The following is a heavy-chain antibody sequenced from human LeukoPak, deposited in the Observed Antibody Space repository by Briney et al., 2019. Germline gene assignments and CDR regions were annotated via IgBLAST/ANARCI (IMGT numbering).Heavy chain of an antibody. CDR1: GYTFTGYY. CDR2: INPNSGGT. Sequence: ASVKVSCKASGYTFTGYYMHWVRQAPGQGLEWMGWINPNSGGTNYAQKFQGRVTMTTDTSTSTAYMELRSLRSDDTAVYYCARALGGGGSAFDIWGQGTMVTVSS. V-gene: IGHV1-2*02. D-gene: IGHD1-26*01. CDR3: ARALGGGGSAFDI. J-gene: IGHJ3*02.